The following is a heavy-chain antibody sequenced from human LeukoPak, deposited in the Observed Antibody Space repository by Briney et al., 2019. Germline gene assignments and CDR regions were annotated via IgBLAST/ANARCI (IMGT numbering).Heavy chain of an antibody. J-gene: IGHJ4*02. D-gene: IGHD3-22*01. CDR1: GFSLSTSGMC. CDR3: ARMSYDSSGYYTRTFDY. Sequence: ESGPTLVNPTQTLTLTCTFSGFSLSTSGMCVSWIRQPPGKALEWLARIDWDDDKYYSTSLKTRLTISKDTSKNQVVLTMTNMDPVDTATYCCARMSYDSSGYYTRTFDYWGQGTLVTVSS. CDR2: IDWDDDK. V-gene: IGHV2-70*11.